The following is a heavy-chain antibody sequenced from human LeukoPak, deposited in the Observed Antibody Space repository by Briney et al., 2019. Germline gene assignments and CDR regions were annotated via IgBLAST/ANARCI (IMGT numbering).Heavy chain of an antibody. J-gene: IGHJ4*02. D-gene: IGHD1-1*01. CDR3: ARSAAGTYY. CDR1: GFTFSSYS. Sequence: GSLRLSCVASGFTFSSYSMNWVRQAPGKGLEWVSSISSSSSYKYYTDSVKGRFTISRDNAKNSLYLQMNSLRAEDTAVYYCARSAAGTYYWGQGTLVTFSS. CDR2: ISSSSSYK. V-gene: IGHV3-21*01.